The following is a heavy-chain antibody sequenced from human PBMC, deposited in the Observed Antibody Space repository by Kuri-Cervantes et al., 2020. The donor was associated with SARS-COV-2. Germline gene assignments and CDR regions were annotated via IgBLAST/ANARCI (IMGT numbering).Heavy chain of an antibody. CDR1: RDAFTTFG. D-gene: IGHD4-23*01. CDR2: IIPFFGRP. Sequence: SVKVSCKASRDAFTTFGFSWVRQAPGQGLEWMGGIIPFFGRPNYAQRFEGRVTITADQSTRTVYMEMTSLTLEDTAVYFCARDVGYGGSSELDITYSDSWGQGTPVTVSS. CDR3: ARDVGYGGSSELDITYSDS. V-gene: IGHV1-69*13. J-gene: IGHJ4*02.